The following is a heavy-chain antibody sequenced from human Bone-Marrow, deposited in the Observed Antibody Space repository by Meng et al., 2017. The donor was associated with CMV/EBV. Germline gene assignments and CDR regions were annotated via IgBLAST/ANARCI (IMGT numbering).Heavy chain of an antibody. J-gene: IGHJ4*02. Sequence: GGSPRLSCAASGFTFTSYALHWVRQAPGKGLEWVTVISYDGSNKYYADSVKGRFTISRDNSKNTLYLQMNSLRTEDTAVYYCARAPGSHIDYWGQGTLVTVSS. V-gene: IGHV3-30*04. D-gene: IGHD3-10*01. CDR3: ARAPGSHIDY. CDR1: GFTFTSYA. CDR2: ISYDGSNK.